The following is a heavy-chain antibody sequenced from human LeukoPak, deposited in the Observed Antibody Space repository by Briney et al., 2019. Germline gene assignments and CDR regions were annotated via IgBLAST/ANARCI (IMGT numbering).Heavy chain of an antibody. CDR1: CGSITGSY. CDR2: IYYSGTT. J-gene: IGHJ4*02. V-gene: IGHV4-59*01. Sequence: PSETLSLTCSVSCGSITGSYWSWIRQSPGKGLGWIGHIYYSGTTNYSPSLRSRVTISVDTSNKQFSLKLRSVTAADTAVYYCARSKVTYYYDAGGYYYFDYWGQGALVTVSS. D-gene: IGHD3-22*01. CDR3: ARSKVTYYYDAGGYYYFDY.